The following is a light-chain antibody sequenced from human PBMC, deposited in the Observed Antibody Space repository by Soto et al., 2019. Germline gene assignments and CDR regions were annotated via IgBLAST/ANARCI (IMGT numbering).Light chain of an antibody. CDR3: RKYCSSQYS. Sequence: EIVLTQSPGTLSLSPGERATLSCRASQSVSSNYLAWYQQKPGQTPRLLIYGASPRATGIPDRFSGSGSRTDFNLTISRTESDALAGYYSRKYCSSQYSFGQTTDLEIK. CDR1: QSVSSNY. CDR2: GAS. V-gene: IGKV3-20*01. J-gene: IGKJ2*03.